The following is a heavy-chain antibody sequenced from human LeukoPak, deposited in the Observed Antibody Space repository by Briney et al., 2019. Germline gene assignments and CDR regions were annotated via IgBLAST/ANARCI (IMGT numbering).Heavy chain of an antibody. J-gene: IGHJ4*02. CDR1: GFTFGDYA. CDR2: IRSKAYGGTT. CDR3: TRDIDDYFDH. V-gene: IGHV3-49*04. Sequence: GGSLRLSCTASGFTFGDYAMSWVRQAPGKGLEWVGFIRSKAYGGTTEYAASVKGRFTISRDDSKSIAYLQMNSLKTEDTAVYYCTRDIDDYFDHWGQGTLVTVSS.